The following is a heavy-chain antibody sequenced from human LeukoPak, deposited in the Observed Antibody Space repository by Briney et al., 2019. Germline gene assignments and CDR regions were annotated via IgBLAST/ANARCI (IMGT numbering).Heavy chain of an antibody. J-gene: IGHJ4*02. CDR1: GGSISSYY. CDR2: ISDIESI. V-gene: IGHV4-59*08. Sequence: SETLSLTCTVSGGSISSYYWSWIRQPPGKGLEWIAYISDIESINYNPSLKSRVTISLDTSKNQFSLKLSSVTAADTAVYYCAGHHPRNTVDFWGQGTLVTVSS. CDR3: AGHHPRNTVDF. D-gene: IGHD2/OR15-2a*01.